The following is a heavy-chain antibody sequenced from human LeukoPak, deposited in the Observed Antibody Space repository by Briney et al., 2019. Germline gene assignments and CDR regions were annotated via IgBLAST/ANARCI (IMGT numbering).Heavy chain of an antibody. Sequence: GGSLRLSCAGSGFTFSSYSMNWVRQAPGKGLEWVSYISSSSETIYYADSVKGRFTISRDNAKNSLLLQMNSLRAEDTAVYYCARDCVSASCYTTHFDYWGQGTLVTVSS. J-gene: IGHJ4*02. V-gene: IGHV3-48*01. CDR2: ISSSSETI. CDR3: ARDCVSASCYTTHFDY. D-gene: IGHD2-2*02. CDR1: GFTFSSYS.